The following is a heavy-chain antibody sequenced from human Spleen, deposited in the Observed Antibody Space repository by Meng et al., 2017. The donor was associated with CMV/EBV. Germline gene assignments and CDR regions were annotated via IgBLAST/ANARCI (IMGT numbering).Heavy chain of an antibody. Sequence: SETLSLTCTVSGDSISSSSYYWGWIRQPPGKGLEWIGSIYYSGSTYYNPSLKSRVTISVDTSKNQFSLKLSSVTAADTAVYYCARHVGTTLTTYYYYYGMDVWGQGTTVTVSS. CDR1: GDSISSSSYY. D-gene: IGHD1-14*01. J-gene: IGHJ6*02. V-gene: IGHV4-39*01. CDR3: ARHVGTTLTTYYYYYGMDV. CDR2: IYYSGST.